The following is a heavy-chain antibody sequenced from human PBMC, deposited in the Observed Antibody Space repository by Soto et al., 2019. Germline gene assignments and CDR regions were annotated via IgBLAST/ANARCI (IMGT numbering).Heavy chain of an antibody. CDR2: IYPGDSDT. CDR3: ARLSRDDSSGYDAFDI. J-gene: IGHJ3*02. CDR1: GYSFTSYW. D-gene: IGHD3-22*01. V-gene: IGHV5-51*01. Sequence: GESLKISCKGSGYSFTSYWIGWVRQMPGKGLEWMGIIYPGDSDTRYSPPFQGQVTISADKSIGTAYRQWSSLKASDTAMYYGARLSRDDSSGYDAFDIWGQGTMVTVSS.